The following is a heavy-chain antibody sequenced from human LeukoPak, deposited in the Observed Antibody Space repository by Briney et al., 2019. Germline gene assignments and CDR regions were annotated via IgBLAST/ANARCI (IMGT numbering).Heavy chain of an antibody. Sequence: ASVTVSCTASGYTFTSYGISWVRQAPGQGLEWMGWISAYNGNTNYAQKLQGRVTMTTDTSTSTAYMELRSLRSEDTAVYYCARDDSYDSSGRPDYWGQGTLVTVSS. CDR2: ISAYNGNT. D-gene: IGHD3-22*01. J-gene: IGHJ4*02. CDR3: ARDDSYDSSGRPDY. CDR1: GYTFTSYG. V-gene: IGHV1-18*01.